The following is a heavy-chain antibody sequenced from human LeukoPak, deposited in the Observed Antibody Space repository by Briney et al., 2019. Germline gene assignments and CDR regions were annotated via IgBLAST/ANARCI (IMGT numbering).Heavy chain of an antibody. Sequence: GGSLRLSCAASGLTFSSYWMSWVRQAPGKGLEWVANIKQDGSEKYYVDSVKGRFTISRDNAKNSLYLQMNSLRAEDTAVYYCARDILEIYYYYYGMDVWGQGTTVTVSS. CDR1: GLTFSSYW. D-gene: IGHD1-1*01. CDR2: IKQDGSEK. V-gene: IGHV3-7*01. CDR3: ARDILEIYYYYYGMDV. J-gene: IGHJ6*02.